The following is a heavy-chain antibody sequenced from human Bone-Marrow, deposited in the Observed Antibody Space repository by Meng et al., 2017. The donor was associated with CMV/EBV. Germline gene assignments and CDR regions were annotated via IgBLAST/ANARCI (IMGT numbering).Heavy chain of an antibody. CDR2: IKQDGSEK. J-gene: IGHJ6*02. V-gene: IGHV3-7*01. CDR3: AREGHTSFRFKYYYYYGMDV. CDR1: GFTFSSDW. Sequence: GESLKISCAASGFTFSSDWMSWVRQAPGKGLEWVANIKQDGSEKYYVDSVKGRFTISRDNAKNSLYLQMNSLRAEDTAVYYCAREGHTSFRFKYYYYYGMDVWGQGTTVTVSS. D-gene: IGHD2-2*01.